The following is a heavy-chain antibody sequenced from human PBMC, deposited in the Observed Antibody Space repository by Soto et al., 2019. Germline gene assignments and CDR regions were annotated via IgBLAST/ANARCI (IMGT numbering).Heavy chain of an antibody. D-gene: IGHD1-26*01. V-gene: IGHV3-30*18. CDR3: AKDQDIVGATTIDY. Sequence: GGSLRLSCAASGFTFSSYGMHWVRQAPGKGLEWVAVISYDGSNKYYADSVKGRFTISRDNSKNTLYLQMNSLRAEDTAVYYCAKDQDIVGATTIDYWGQGTLVTVSS. J-gene: IGHJ4*02. CDR2: ISYDGSNK. CDR1: GFTFSSYG.